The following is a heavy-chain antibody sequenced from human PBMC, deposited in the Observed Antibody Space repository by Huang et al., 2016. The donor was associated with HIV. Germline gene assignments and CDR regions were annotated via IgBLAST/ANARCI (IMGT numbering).Heavy chain of an antibody. J-gene: IGHJ4*02. CDR3: ARGSLEYSVSSSLDY. CDR2: FMPVFDSP. D-gene: IGHD4-4*01. CDR1: GGPFRSYS. Sequence: QVQLLQSGAEVKKPGSSVKVSCKASGGPFRSYSIAWVRQAPGQGLAWMASFMPVFDSPNYAQKLQGRVRVTADESTSTVYMELRDLRPDDTAVYFCARGSLEYSVSSSLDYWGQGTHVTVSS. V-gene: IGHV1-69*13.